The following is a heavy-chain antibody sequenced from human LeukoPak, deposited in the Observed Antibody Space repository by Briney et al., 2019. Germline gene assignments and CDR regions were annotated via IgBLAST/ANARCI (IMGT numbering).Heavy chain of an antibody. J-gene: IGHJ4*02. CDR3: ARGQRGYSYGPSDY. V-gene: IGHV4-59*01. CDR2: IYYSGST. D-gene: IGHD5-18*01. Sequence: SEPLSLTCTVSGGSISGYYWSWIRQPPGKGLEWIGYIYYSGSTNYNPSLKSRVTISVDTSKNQFSLKLSSVTAADTAVYYCARGQRGYSYGPSDYWGQGTLVTVSS. CDR1: GGSISGYY.